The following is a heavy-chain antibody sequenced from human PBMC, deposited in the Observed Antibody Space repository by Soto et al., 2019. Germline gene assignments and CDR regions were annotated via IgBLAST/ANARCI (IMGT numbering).Heavy chain of an antibody. CDR2: INHSGSA. CDR3: VQDISSS. Sequence: PSETLSLTCAVYGGSFSGYYWSWIRQPPGKGLEWIGEINHSGSANYNPSLKSRVTISVDTSKNQFSLKLSSVTAADTAVYYCVQDISSSWGQGTLVTVSS. D-gene: IGHD6-13*01. CDR1: GGSFSGYY. V-gene: IGHV4-34*01. J-gene: IGHJ4*02.